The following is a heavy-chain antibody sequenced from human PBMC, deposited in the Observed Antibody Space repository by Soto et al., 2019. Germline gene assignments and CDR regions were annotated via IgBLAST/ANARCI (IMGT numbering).Heavy chain of an antibody. CDR2: ISSSGTYK. D-gene: IGHD6-13*01. CDR1: GFTFGSYS. V-gene: IGHV3-21*01. Sequence: AGGSLRLSCAASGFTFGSYSMNWVRQAPGKGLEWISSISSSGTYKYYADSVKGRFTISRDNAKNSLFLQMSSLRDEDTAVYYCARDPPQLVDYWGQGTLVTVSS. CDR3: ARDPPQLVDY. J-gene: IGHJ4*02.